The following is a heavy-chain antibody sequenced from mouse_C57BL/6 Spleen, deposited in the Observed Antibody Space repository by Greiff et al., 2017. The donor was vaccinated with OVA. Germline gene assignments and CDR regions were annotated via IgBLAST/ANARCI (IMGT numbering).Heavy chain of an antibody. CDR1: GYAFTNYL. J-gene: IGHJ2*01. CDR2: INPGSGGT. Sequence: VQLQQSGAELVRPGTSVKVSCKASGYAFTNYLIEWVKQRPGQGLEWIGVINPGSGGTNYNEKLKGKATLTADKSSSTAYMQLSSLTSEDSAVYFCARDYDYDRGGFDYWCQGTTLTVSS. D-gene: IGHD2-4*01. V-gene: IGHV1-54*01. CDR3: ARDYDYDRGGFDY.